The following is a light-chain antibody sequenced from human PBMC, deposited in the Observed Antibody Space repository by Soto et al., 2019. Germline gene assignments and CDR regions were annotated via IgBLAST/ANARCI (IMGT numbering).Light chain of an antibody. CDR3: SSYAGSNIVV. CDR1: SSDVGGYNF. J-gene: IGLJ2*01. V-gene: IGLV2-8*01. Sequence: QSVLTQPPSASGSPGQSVTISCTGTSSDVGGYNFVSWYQQQPGKAPKLMIYEVSERPSGVPARFSGSKSGNTAALTVSGRQAEEEADYYCSSYAGSNIVVFGGGTKLTVL. CDR2: EVS.